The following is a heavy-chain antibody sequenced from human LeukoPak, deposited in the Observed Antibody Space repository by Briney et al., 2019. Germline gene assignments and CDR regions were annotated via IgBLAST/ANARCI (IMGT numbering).Heavy chain of an antibody. J-gene: IGHJ6*02. D-gene: IGHD3-9*01. CDR1: GYTFTSYD. Sequence: ASVKVSCKASGYTFTSYDINWVRQATGQGLEWMGWMNPNSGNTGYAQKFQGRVTMTRNTSISTAYMELSSLRSEDTAVYYCARDPGLRYFDWLSPHPNYYYYYGMDVWGRGTTVTVSS. V-gene: IGHV1-8*01. CDR2: MNPNSGNT. CDR3: ARDPGLRYFDWLSPHPNYYYYYGMDV.